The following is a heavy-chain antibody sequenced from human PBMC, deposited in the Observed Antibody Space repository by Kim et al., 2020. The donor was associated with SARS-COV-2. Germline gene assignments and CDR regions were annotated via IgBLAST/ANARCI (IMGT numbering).Heavy chain of an antibody. J-gene: IGHJ4*02. CDR3: ARDGPHDFWSGYFLY. V-gene: IGHV1-69*01. D-gene: IGHD3-3*01. Sequence: QKFQGRVTITAGESTSTAYMELSSLRSEDTAVYYCARDGPHDFWSGYFLYWGQGTLVTVSS.